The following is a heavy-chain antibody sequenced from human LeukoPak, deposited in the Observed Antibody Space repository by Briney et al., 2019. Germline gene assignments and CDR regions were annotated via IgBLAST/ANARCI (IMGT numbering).Heavy chain of an antibody. CDR3: ARLVVPAAKNDAFDI. V-gene: IGHV1-18*01. CDR2: ISAYNGNT. J-gene: IGHJ3*02. D-gene: IGHD2-2*01. Sequence: ASVKVSFKASGYTFTIYGISWVRQAPGQGLEWMGWISAYNGNTNYAQKLQGRVTMTTDTSTSTAYMELRSLRSDDTAVYYCARLVVPAAKNDAFDIWGQGTMVTVSS. CDR1: GYTFTIYG.